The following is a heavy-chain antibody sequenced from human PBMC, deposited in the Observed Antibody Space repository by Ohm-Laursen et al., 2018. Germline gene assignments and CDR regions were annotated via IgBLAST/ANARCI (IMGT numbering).Heavy chain of an antibody. CDR3: AKIELRLWFGDPDDAFDI. D-gene: IGHD3-10*01. J-gene: IGHJ3*02. CDR2: ISYDGSNK. Sequence: SLRLSCAASGFTFSSYGMHWVCQAPGKGLEWVAVISYDGSNKYYADSVKGRFTISRDNSKNTLYLQINSLRAEDTAVYYCAKIELRLWFGDPDDAFDIWGQGTMVTVSS. CDR1: GFTFSSYG. V-gene: IGHV3-30*18.